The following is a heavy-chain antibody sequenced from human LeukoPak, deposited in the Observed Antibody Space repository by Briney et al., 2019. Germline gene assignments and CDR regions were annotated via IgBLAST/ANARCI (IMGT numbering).Heavy chain of an antibody. CDR3: ARSNIAAAGKDNNWFDP. D-gene: IGHD6-13*01. Sequence: ASVKVSCKASGYTFTSYGISWVRQAPGQGLEWMGWISAYNGNTNYAQKLQGRVTMTTDTSTSTAYMELRSLRSDDTAVYYCARSNIAAAGKDNNWFDPWGQGTLVTVSS. CDR2: ISAYNGNT. CDR1: GYTFTSYG. V-gene: IGHV1-18*01. J-gene: IGHJ5*02.